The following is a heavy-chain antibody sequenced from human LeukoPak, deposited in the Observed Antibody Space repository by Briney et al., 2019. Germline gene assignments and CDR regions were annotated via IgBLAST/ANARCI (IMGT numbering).Heavy chain of an antibody. CDR2: IRGGGPST. CDR3: AKRDGYNSGPFDY. D-gene: IGHD5-24*01. CDR1: GFTFSNYG. Sequence: GGSLRLSCAASGFTFSNYGMSWVRQAPGKGLEWVSGIRGGGPSTYYADSVKGRLSISRDNSKNTLYLQMNSLRTEDTAVYYCAKRDGYNSGPFDYWGQGTLVTVSS. J-gene: IGHJ4*02. V-gene: IGHV3-23*01.